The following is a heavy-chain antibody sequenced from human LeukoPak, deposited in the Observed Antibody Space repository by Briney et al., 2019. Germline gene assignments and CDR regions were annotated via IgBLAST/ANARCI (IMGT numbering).Heavy chain of an antibody. D-gene: IGHD4-23*01. CDR1: GYTLSSYG. Sequence: ASVKVSCKTSGYTLSSYGISWVRQAPGQGLEWMGWISAYNGNTNYAQKLQGRVTMTTDTSTSTAYMELRSLRSDDTAVYYCAISTVVSDAFDIWGQGTMVTVSS. J-gene: IGHJ3*02. CDR2: ISAYNGNT. V-gene: IGHV1-18*01. CDR3: AISTVVSDAFDI.